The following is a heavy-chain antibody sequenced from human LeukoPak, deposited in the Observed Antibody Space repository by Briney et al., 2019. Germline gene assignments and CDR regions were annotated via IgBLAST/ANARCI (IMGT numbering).Heavy chain of an antibody. V-gene: IGHV3-7*01. CDR1: GFTFSSYW. Sequence: GGSLRLSCAASGFTFSSYWMSWVRQAPGKGLEWVANIKQDGSEKYYVDSVKGRFTISRDNAKNSLYLQMNSLRAEDTAVYYCARDSSPKGSSGWYAYYYYYMDVWGKGTTVTVSS. D-gene: IGHD6-19*01. J-gene: IGHJ6*03. CDR3: ARDSSPKGSSGWYAYYYYYMDV. CDR2: IKQDGSEK.